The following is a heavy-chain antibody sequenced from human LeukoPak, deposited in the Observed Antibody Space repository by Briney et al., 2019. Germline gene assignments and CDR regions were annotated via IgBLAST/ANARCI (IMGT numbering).Heavy chain of an antibody. CDR1: GGSISSYY. CDR3: ARLRTGTYFYWFDP. Sequence: SETLSLTCTVSGGSISSYYWSWIRQPPGKGLEWIGFIYYSGSTNYNPSLKSRVTISVDTSKNQFSLKLSSVTAADTAVYYCARLRTGTYFYWFDPWGQGTLVTVSP. CDR2: IYYSGST. D-gene: IGHD3-10*01. V-gene: IGHV4-59*01. J-gene: IGHJ5*02.